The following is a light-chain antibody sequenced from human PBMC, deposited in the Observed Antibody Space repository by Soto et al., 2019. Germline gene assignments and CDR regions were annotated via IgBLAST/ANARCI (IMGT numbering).Light chain of an antibody. CDR3: QQYNNWPPT. J-gene: IGKJ1*01. Sequence: EMVMTQSLATLSVSPGERATLSCRASQSVSTNLAWYQQKPGQAPRLLIYGESTRATGIPARFSGSGSGTEFTLTISSLQSEDFAVYYCQQYNNWPPTFGQGTKVDIK. CDR1: QSVSTN. CDR2: GES. V-gene: IGKV3-15*01.